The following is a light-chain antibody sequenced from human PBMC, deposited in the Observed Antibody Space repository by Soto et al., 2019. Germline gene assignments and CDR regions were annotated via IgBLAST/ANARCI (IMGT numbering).Light chain of an antibody. V-gene: IGKV1-27*01. CDR3: QKYNSGSPVA. CDR2: AAS. J-gene: IGKJ3*01. Sequence: DIQMTQSPSSLSASVGDRVTITCRASQGISNYLAWYQQKPGKVPKLLIYAASTLQSGVPSRFSGSGSGTAVFLIIISLQPEDVSTSYCQKYNSGSPVAFGPGTKVDIK. CDR1: QGISNY.